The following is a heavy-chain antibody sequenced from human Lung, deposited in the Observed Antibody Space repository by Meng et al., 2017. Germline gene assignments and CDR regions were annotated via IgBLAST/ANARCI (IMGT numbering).Heavy chain of an antibody. J-gene: IGHJ4*02. CDR1: GGSFSDYY. D-gene: IGHD4-11*01. V-gene: IGHV4-34*01. CDR3: ARGPTTMAHDFDY. Sequence: QVDVSPGGGGLLQPSETLSLTCVVSGGSFSDYYWSWIRQPPGKGLEWIGEINHSGSTNYNPSLESRATISVDTSQNNLSLKLSSVTAADSAVYYCARGPTTMAHDFDYWGQGTLVTVSS. CDR2: INHSGST.